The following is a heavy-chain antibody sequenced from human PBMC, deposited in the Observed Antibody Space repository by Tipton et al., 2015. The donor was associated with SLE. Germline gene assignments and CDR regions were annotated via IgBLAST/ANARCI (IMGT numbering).Heavy chain of an antibody. CDR1: GGSISSSSYY. J-gene: IGHJ4*02. V-gene: IGHV4-39*07. Sequence: TLSLTCTVSGGSISSSSYYWGWIRQPPGKGLEWIGEISDSEITDYNPSLKSRVNISADTSKNQFSLRLNSVTPEDTAVYYCARDLLTGSDYWGQGTLVTVSS. CDR2: ISDSEIT. CDR3: ARDLLTGSDY. D-gene: IGHD7-27*01.